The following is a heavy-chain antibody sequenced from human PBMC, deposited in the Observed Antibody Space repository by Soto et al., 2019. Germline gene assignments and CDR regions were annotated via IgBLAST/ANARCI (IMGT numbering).Heavy chain of an antibody. D-gene: IGHD1-26*01. CDR1: GFTFSSYG. CDR3: AKTLGSLDAFDI. J-gene: IGHJ3*02. Sequence: GGSLRLSCAASGFTFSSYGMHWVRQAPGKGLEWVAVISYDGSNKYYADSVKGRFTISRDNSKNTLYLQMNSLRAEDTAVYYCAKTLGSLDAFDIWGQGTMVTVSS. V-gene: IGHV3-30*18. CDR2: ISYDGSNK.